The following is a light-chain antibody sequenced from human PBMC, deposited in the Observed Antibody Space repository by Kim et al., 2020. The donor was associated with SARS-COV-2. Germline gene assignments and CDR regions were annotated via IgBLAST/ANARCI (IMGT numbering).Light chain of an antibody. CDR3: QQYGASPYS. V-gene: IGKV3-20*01. Sequence: EIVLTQSPGTLSLSPGERATLSCRASQVVSNNYLAWYQQKPGQAPSLLIYGASKRTTDFPDRFSGGGSGTDFTLTIDRLEPEDFAVYFCQQYGASPYSFGQGTKLEI. CDR1: QVVSNNY. J-gene: IGKJ2*03. CDR2: GAS.